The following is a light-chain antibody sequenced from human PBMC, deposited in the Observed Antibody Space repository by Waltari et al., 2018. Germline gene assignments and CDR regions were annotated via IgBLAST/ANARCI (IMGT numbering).Light chain of an antibody. Sequence: IVLTQSPGTLSLSPGERATLPCRASQSISRYLAWYQQKPGQAPGLLIDAAPSRATGIPDRFSGSGSETDFSLTISRLEPEDFAVYFCQNHERLPAVFGQGTKVEIK. CDR1: QSISRY. CDR3: QNHERLPAV. CDR2: AAP. J-gene: IGKJ1*01. V-gene: IGKV3-20*01.